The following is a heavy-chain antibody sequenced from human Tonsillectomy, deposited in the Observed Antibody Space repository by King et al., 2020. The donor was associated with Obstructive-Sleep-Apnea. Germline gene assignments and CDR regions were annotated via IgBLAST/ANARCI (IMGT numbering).Heavy chain of an antibody. CDR3: ARGGRYFDWKRLSYYYGMDV. CDR2: ISYDGSNK. J-gene: IGHJ6*02. Sequence: VQLVESGGGVVQPGRSLRLSCAASGFTFSSYAMHWVRQAPGKGLEWVAVISYDGSNKYYADSVKGRFTISRDNSKNTLYLQMNSLRAEETAGYYCARGGRYFDWKRLSYYYGMDVWGQGTTVTVSS. D-gene: IGHD3-9*01. CDR1: GFTFSSYA. V-gene: IGHV3-30*04.